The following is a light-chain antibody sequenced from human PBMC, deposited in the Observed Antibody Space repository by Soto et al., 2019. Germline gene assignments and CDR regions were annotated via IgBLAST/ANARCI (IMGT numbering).Light chain of an antibody. V-gene: IGKV3-20*01. J-gene: IGKJ4*01. Sequence: EVVLTQSPGTLSLSPGERATLSCRASQSLDSTYLAWYQQKPGQSPRLVIYGASRRATGIPDRFSGSGSGTDFTLTIGRLEPEDFAVYYCQQLNTYPLTFGGGTKVEIK. CDR3: QQLNTYPLT. CDR2: GAS. CDR1: QSLDSTY.